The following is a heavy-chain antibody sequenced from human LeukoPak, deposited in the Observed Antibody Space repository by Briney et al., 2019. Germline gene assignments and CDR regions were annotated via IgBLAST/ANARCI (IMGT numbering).Heavy chain of an antibody. CDR3: ARDVADCSGGSCYFRYYYYYGMDV. CDR2: ISSSSSYI. V-gene: IGHV3-21*01. Sequence: PGGSLRLSCAASGFTFSSYSMNWVRQAPGKGLEWVSSISSSSSYIYYADSVKGRFTISRDNAKNSLYLQMNSLRAEDTAVYCCARDVADCSGGSCYFRYYYYYGMDVWGQGTTVTVSS. CDR1: GFTFSSYS. J-gene: IGHJ6*02. D-gene: IGHD2-15*01.